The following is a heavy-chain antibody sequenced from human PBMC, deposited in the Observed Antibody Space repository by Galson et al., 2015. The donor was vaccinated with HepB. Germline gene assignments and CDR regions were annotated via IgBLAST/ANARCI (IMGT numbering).Heavy chain of an antibody. Sequence: CAASGFTFSSYSMNWVRQAPGKGLEWVSYISSSSSTIYYADSVKGRFTISRDNAKNSLYLQMNSLRAEDTAVYYCARGYCSSTSCYNPGAFDIWGQGTMVTVS. CDR1: GFTFSSYS. D-gene: IGHD2-2*02. CDR2: ISSSSSTI. CDR3: ARGYCSSTSCYNPGAFDI. V-gene: IGHV3-48*01. J-gene: IGHJ3*02.